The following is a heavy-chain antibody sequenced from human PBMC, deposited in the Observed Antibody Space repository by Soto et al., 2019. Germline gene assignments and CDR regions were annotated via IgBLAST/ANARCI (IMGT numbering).Heavy chain of an antibody. J-gene: IGHJ4*02. CDR3: ARLYDFSSGYPYYFDC. Sequence: PGESLKISCKGFGYSFTSYWIGWVLQMPGKGLEWMGIIYPGDSDTRYSPSFQGRVTISADKSISTAYLQWSSLKASDTAMYYCARLYDFSSGYPYYFDCWGQGTLVTVXS. CDR2: IYPGDSDT. V-gene: IGHV5-51*01. CDR1: GYSFTSYW. D-gene: IGHD3-3*01.